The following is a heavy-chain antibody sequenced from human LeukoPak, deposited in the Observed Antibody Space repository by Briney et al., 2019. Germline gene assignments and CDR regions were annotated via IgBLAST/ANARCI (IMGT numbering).Heavy chain of an antibody. CDR3: AKDLLTGTSRARNFDY. V-gene: IGHV3-23*01. Sequence: GGSLRLSCAASGFTFTSNVMSWVRQAPGKGLKWVSTISATGGYTYYADSVKGRFTVCRDNSKNTLYLQMNGLRAEDTAVYYCAKDLLTGTSRARNFDYWGQGTLITVSS. D-gene: IGHD1/OR15-1a*01. CDR2: ISATGGYT. J-gene: IGHJ4*02. CDR1: GFTFTSNV.